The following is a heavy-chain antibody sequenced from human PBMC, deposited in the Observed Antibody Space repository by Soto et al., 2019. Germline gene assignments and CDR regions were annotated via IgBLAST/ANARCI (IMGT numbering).Heavy chain of an antibody. CDR1: GFTVITNY. CDR2: LHGSGST. Sequence: GGSLRLSCVASGFTVITNYLSWVRQVPGKGLEWVSVLHGSGSTSYADSVKGRFTISRDNARNTFYLQMNSLRVEDTAVYYCARKPPAAIQGWAYGMDVWGQGTTVTVSS. V-gene: IGHV3-53*01. D-gene: IGHD2-2*01. CDR3: ARKPPAAIQGWAYGMDV. J-gene: IGHJ6*02.